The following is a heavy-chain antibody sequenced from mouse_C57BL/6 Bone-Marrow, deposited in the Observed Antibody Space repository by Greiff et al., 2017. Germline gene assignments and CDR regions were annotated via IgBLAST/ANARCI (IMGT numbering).Heavy chain of an antibody. J-gene: IGHJ3*01. Sequence: DVKLVESGGGLVQPGGSLKLSCAASGFTFSDYYMYWVRQTPEKRLEWVAYISNGGGSTYYPDNVKGRFTISRDNTKNTLYLQMSRLKSEDTAMYYCARRDGGFAYWGQGTLVTVSA. D-gene: IGHD1-1*01. CDR3: ARRDGGFAY. CDR1: GFTFSDYY. CDR2: ISNGGGST. V-gene: IGHV5-12*01.